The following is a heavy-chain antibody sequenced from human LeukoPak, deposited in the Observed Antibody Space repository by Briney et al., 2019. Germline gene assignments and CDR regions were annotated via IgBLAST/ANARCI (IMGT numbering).Heavy chain of an antibody. Sequence: SETLSLTCTVSGGSISSYYWSWIRQPPGKGLEWIGYIYYSGSTNYNPSLKSRVTISVDTSKNQFSLKLSSVTAADTAVYYCARARVRGVINDFDYWGQETLVTVSS. V-gene: IGHV4-59*01. CDR2: IYYSGST. D-gene: IGHD3-10*01. J-gene: IGHJ4*02. CDR1: GGSISSYY. CDR3: ARARVRGVINDFDY.